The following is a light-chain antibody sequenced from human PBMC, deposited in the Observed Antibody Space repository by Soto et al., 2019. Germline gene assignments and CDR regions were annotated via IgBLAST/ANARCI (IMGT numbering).Light chain of an antibody. CDR3: CSYAGSHFL. CDR2: DVS. Sequence: QSALTQPRSVSGSPGQSVTISCTGTSSDVGGYNFVSWYQQHPGKATKLMIYDVSQRPSGVPDRFSGSKSGNTASLTISGLQDEDEADYYCCSYAGSHFLFGGGTKLTVL. V-gene: IGLV2-11*01. CDR1: SSDVGGYNF. J-gene: IGLJ2*01.